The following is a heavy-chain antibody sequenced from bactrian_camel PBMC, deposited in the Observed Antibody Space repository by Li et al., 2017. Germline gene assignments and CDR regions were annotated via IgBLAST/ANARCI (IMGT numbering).Heavy chain of an antibody. CDR1: GYTASAYC. CDR2: INSGGGST. CDR3: AAGWEWCRAVVSGTDPEGDFGY. V-gene: IGHV3S25*01. D-gene: IGHD6*01. J-gene: IGHJ6*01. Sequence: QLVESGGGSVQAGESLRLSCEQTGYTASAYCMAWFRQAPGKGLEWVSAINSGGGSTYYADSVKGRFTISQDNAKNTVYLQMNSLKLEDTAMYYCAAGWEWCRAVVSGTDPEGDFGYWGQGTQVTVS.